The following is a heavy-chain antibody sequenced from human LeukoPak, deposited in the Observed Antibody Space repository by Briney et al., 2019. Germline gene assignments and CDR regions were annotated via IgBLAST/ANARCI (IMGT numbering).Heavy chain of an antibody. CDR3: ARFEVRGGFDY. CDR1: EFTFSSYN. Sequence: MPGGSLRLSCAASEFTFSSYNVNWVRQAPGKGLEWVSSISSSSDYIYYADSVKGRFTISRDNSKNTLYLQMNSLRAEDTAVYYCARFEVRGGFDYWGQGTLVTASS. V-gene: IGHV3-21*04. CDR2: ISSSSDYI. J-gene: IGHJ4*02. D-gene: IGHD3-10*01.